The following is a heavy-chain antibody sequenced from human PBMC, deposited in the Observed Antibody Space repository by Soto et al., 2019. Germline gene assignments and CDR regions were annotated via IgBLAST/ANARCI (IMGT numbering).Heavy chain of an antibody. V-gene: IGHV1-3*01. CDR2: INAGNGNT. J-gene: IGHJ5*02. CDR3: ARAPRYCSGGSCHHFDP. CDR1: GYTFTSYA. Sequence: QVQLVQSGAEVKKPGASVKVSCKASGYTFTSYAMHWVRQAPGQRLEWMGWINAGNGNTKYSQKFQGRVTITRDTSASTAYMELSSLRSEDTAVYYCARAPRYCSGGSCHHFDPWGQGTLVTVSS. D-gene: IGHD2-15*01.